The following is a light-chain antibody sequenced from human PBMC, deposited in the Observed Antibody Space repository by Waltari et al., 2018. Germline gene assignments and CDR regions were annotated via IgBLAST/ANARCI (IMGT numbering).Light chain of an antibody. CDR1: SGHSSNI. CDR3: QTGGHGTWV. V-gene: IGLV4-69*01. Sequence: QLVLTQSPSASASLGASVKLTCTLSSGHSSNIIAWHQQQPEKGPRYLMEVNSDGSHTKGDEIPDRFSSSGSGAERYLTISSVQSEDEADYYCQTGGHGTWVFGGGTKLTVL. CDR2: VNSDGSH. J-gene: IGLJ3*02.